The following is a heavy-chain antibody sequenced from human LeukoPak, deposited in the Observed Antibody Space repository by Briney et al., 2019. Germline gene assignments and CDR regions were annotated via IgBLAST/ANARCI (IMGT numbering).Heavy chain of an antibody. J-gene: IGHJ6*03. D-gene: IGHD3-9*01. V-gene: IGHV4-59*05. CDR3: ARRGYDILTGRGGQTYYYYYMDV. CDR1: GDSMSTYY. Sequence: SETLSLTCTVSGDSMSTYYWTWIRQPPGKGLEWIGSIYYSGSTYYNPSLKSRVTISVDTPKNQFSLKLSSVTAADTAVYYCARRGYDILTGRGGQTYYYYYMDVWGKGTTVTISS. CDR2: IYYSGST.